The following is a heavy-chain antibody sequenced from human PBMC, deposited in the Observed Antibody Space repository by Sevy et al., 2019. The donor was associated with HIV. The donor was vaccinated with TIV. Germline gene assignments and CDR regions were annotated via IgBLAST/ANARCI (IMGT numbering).Heavy chain of an antibody. CDR1: GFTFSTYA. CDR2: ISSGSGYI. V-gene: IGHV3-21*01. J-gene: IGHJ6*02. D-gene: IGHD3-3*01. CDR3: ARDKTILEGRYGMDV. Sequence: GGSLRLSCAASGFTFSTYAMNWVRQAPGKGLEWVSFISSGSGYIYYADSMKGRFTISRDNAKNSLYLQLNSLRAEDTAVYYCARDKTILEGRYGMDVWGQGTTVTVSS.